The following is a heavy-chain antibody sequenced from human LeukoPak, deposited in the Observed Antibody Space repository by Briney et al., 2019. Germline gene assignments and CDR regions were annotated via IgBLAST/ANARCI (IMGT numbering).Heavy chain of an antibody. V-gene: IGHV3-48*03. J-gene: IGHJ4*02. Sequence: GGSLRLSCAASGFTFTNYEMNWVRQAPGKGLEWVSCMSSGGTTIYYADSVKGRFTTSADNAKNSLYLQMNSLRAEDTAVYYCARGRQDYGDSPGYFDYWGQGTLVTVSS. CDR3: ARGRQDYGDSPGYFDY. D-gene: IGHD4-17*01. CDR1: GFTFTNYE. CDR2: MSSGGTTI.